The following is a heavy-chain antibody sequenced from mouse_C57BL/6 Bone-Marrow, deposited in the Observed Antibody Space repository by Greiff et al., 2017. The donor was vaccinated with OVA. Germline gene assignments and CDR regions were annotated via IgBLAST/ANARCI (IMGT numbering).Heavy chain of an antibody. CDR1: GYTFTSYW. Sequence: EVKLQESGTVLARPGASVKMSCKTSGYTFTSYWMHWVKQRPGQGLEWIGAIYPGNSDTSYNQKFQGKANLTAVTSASTAYMELSSLTNEDSAVYYCTGTTVVPYWYFDVWGTGTTVTVSS. D-gene: IGHD1-1*01. J-gene: IGHJ1*03. CDR3: TGTTVVPYWYFDV. CDR2: IYPGNSDT. V-gene: IGHV1-5*01.